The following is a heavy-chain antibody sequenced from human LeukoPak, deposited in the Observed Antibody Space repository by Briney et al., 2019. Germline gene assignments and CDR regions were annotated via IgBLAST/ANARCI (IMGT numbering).Heavy chain of an antibody. J-gene: IGHJ5*02. CDR1: GFTFSSYG. V-gene: IGHV3-23*01. CDR2: ISGSGGST. CDR3: ARDLGQYYDTSDNWFDP. D-gene: IGHD3-22*01. Sequence: TGGSLRLSCAASGFTFSSYGMSWVRQAPGKGLEWVSGISGSGGSTYYADSVKGRFTISRDNSKNTLYLQMNSLRAEDTAVYYCARDLGQYYDTSDNWFDPWGQGTLVTVSS.